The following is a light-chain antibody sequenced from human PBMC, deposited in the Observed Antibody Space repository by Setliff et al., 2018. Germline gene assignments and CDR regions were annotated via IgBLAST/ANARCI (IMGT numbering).Light chain of an antibody. Sequence: QSALAQPASVSGSPGQSITIACTGLSSDVTDYQFVSWYQQHPGKAPKLILSDVNNRPSGLSGRFSGSKSGNTASLTISGLQTEDEADYYCNAYTSRSTYVFGSGTKVTV. J-gene: IGLJ1*01. CDR3: NAYTSRSTYV. CDR1: SSDVTDYQF. CDR2: DVN. V-gene: IGLV2-14*03.